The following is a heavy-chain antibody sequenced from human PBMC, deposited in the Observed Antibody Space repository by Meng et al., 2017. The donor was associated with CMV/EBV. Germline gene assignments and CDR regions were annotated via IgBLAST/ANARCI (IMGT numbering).Heavy chain of an antibody. D-gene: IGHD1-26*01. CDR3: ARSRTPRGKGAEMDV. V-gene: IGHV3-53*01. Sequence: GESLKISCAASGFTVSSNYMSWVHQAPGKGLEWVSVIYSGGSTYYADSVKGRFTISRDNSKNTLYLQMNSLRAEDTAVYYCARSRTPRGKGAEMDVWGQGTTVTVSS. J-gene: IGHJ6*02. CDR2: IYSGGST. CDR1: GFTVSSNY.